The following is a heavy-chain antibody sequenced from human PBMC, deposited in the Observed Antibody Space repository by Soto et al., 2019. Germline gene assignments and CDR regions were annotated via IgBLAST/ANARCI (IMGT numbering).Heavy chain of an antibody. CDR2: ISGSGGST. Sequence: EVQLLESGGGLVQPGGSLRLSCAASGFTFRSYAMSWVRQAPRKGLEWVSAISGSGGSTYYADAVKGRFTISRDSSKNTLYLQMNSLRDEDTAVYYCAKGWYGDNFYYYAMDVWGQGTTVTVSS. D-gene: IGHD4-17*01. J-gene: IGHJ6*02. CDR1: GFTFRSYA. CDR3: AKGWYGDNFYYYAMDV. V-gene: IGHV3-23*01.